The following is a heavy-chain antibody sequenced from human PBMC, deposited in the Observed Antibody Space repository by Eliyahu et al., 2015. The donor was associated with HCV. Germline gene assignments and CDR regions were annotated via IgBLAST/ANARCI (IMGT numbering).Heavy chain of an antibody. CDR1: GLFFSSAW. CDR3: TTDSLWDTRGWGGDY. CDR2: IKSKTEGGTT. V-gene: IGHV3-15*02. Sequence: EVQLVESGGALVRPGGSLRLSCAASGLFFSSAWMSWVRQAPGKGLEWVGRIKSKTEGGTTDYAAPVRGRFTISRDDSQNTLYLQMNSLRTEDTAVYYCTTDSLWDTRGWGGDYWGQGTLVTVSS. D-gene: IGHD1-26*01. J-gene: IGHJ4*02.